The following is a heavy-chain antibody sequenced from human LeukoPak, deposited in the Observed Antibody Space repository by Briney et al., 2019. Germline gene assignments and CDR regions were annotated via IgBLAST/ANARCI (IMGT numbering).Heavy chain of an antibody. CDR3: ARQSRRISHAFDI. J-gene: IGHJ3*02. V-gene: IGHV4-59*08. CDR1: GGSTSSYY. Sequence: PPQTLSLTCPVSGGSTSSYYWSWVRQPPGKGLEWLGYIYYSGSTNYNHSLKSRVTISVDASKNQFSLKLSSVTAADTAVYYCARQSRRISHAFDIWGQGTMVTVSS. CDR2: IYYSGST. D-gene: IGHD3-3*02.